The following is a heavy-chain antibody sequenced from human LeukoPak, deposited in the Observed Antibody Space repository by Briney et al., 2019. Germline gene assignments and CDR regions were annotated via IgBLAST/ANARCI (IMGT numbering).Heavy chain of an antibody. Sequence: NTGGSLRLSCAASGFTFSSYSMNWVRQAPGKGLEWVSSISSSSSYIYYADSVKGRFTISRDNAKNTLYLQMSGLRAEDTAVYYCARDMEMATISGFDYWGQGTLVTVSS. CDR1: GFTFSSYS. CDR3: ARDMEMATISGFDY. V-gene: IGHV3-21*01. CDR2: ISSSSSYI. J-gene: IGHJ4*02. D-gene: IGHD5-12*01.